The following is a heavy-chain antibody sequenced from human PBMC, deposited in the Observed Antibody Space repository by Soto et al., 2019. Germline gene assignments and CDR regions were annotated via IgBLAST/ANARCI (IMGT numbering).Heavy chain of an antibody. CDR1: GFTFSDYY. CDR3: ARASRDSSSGPLKYFQH. V-gene: IGHV3-11*01. Sequence: GGSLRLSCAASGFTFSDYYMSWIRQVPGKGLEWVSYISTSGTSINYADSVKGRFTISRDNAKNSLYLQMNSLRDEDTAGYYWARASRDSSSGPLKYFQHWGQGTLVTVPS. CDR2: ISTSGTSI. J-gene: IGHJ1*01. D-gene: IGHD6-13*01.